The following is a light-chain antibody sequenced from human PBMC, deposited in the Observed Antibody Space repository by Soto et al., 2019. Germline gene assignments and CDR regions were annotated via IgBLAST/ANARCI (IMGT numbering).Light chain of an antibody. CDR1: QDIGRW. CDR3: QQYDTNANT. V-gene: IGKV1-5*01. CDR2: DAS. Sequence: DIQMTQSPSTVSASVGDRVTITCRASQDIGRWLAWYQQKPGKAPKLLIYDASTFESSVPSRFRGRGSGTEFTLTISSLQPGDLASYYCQQYDTNANTFGPGTKLEIK. J-gene: IGKJ2*01.